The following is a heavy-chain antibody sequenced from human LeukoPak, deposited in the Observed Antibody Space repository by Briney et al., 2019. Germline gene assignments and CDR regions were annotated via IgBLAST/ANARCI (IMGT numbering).Heavy chain of an antibody. CDR3: ARGSTYYYDSSGFPFDY. J-gene: IGHJ4*02. Sequence: GGSLRLSCAASGFTFSSYWMSWVRQAPGKGLEWVANIKQDGSEKYYVDSVKGRFTISRVNAKNSLYLQMNSLRAEDTAVYYCARGSTYYYDSSGFPFDYWGQGTLVTVSS. D-gene: IGHD3-22*01. CDR2: IKQDGSEK. V-gene: IGHV3-7*01. CDR1: GFTFSSYW.